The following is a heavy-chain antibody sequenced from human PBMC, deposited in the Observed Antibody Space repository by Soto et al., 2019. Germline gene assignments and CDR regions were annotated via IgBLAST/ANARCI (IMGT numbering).Heavy chain of an antibody. J-gene: IGHJ4*02. CDR3: ARHITGGLYRQWMLRKKA. CDR1: VFSIIIIVDY. V-gene: IGHV4-39*01. CDR2: IFYIGST. D-gene: IGHD1-20*01. Sequence: SDTLCLTCTFSVFSIIIIVDYLCLIRQLPGDWLEWLGAIFYIGSTYYNPSLMIRVTMSLETSANQFSLRLRSATAADTGVYYCARHITGGLYRQWMLRKKAWGQRTLVNVSS.